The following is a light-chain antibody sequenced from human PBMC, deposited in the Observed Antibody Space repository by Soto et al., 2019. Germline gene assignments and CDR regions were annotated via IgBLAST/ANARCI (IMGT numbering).Light chain of an antibody. Sequence: QSALTQPASVSGSPGQSITISCTGTSSDVGGHDYVSWYQQHPGKAPRIMVYDVTNRPSGVSNRLSGSKSGNTSSLTISVLQAEDEADYYCGSYTSNSTLFVFGTGTKVTVL. V-gene: IGLV2-14*03. CDR2: DVT. CDR1: SSDVGGHDY. J-gene: IGLJ1*01. CDR3: GSYTSNSTLFV.